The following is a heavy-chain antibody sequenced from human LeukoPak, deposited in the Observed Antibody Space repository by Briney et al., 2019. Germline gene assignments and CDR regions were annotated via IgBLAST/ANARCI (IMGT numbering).Heavy chain of an antibody. CDR3: AGGRFGELSGYYYGMDV. J-gene: IGHJ6*02. V-gene: IGHV4-59*01. D-gene: IGHD3-10*01. Sequence: SETLSLTCTVSGGSISSYYWSWIRQPPGKGLEWIGYIYYSGSTNYNPSLKSRVTISVDTSKNQFSLKLSSVTAADTAVYYCAGGRFGELSGYYYGMDVWGQGTTVTVSS. CDR1: GGSISSYY. CDR2: IYYSGST.